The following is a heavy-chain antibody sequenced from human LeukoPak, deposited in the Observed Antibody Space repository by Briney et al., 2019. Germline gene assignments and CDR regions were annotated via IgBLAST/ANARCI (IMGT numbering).Heavy chain of an antibody. V-gene: IGHV4-38-2*02. Sequence: SETLSLTCTVSGYSISSGYYWGWIRQPPGKGLEWIGSIYHSGSTYYNPSLKSRVTISVDTSKNQFSLKLSSVTAADTAVYYCARQDYGTYYFDYWGQGTLVTVSS. D-gene: IGHD4-17*01. CDR2: IYHSGST. CDR3: ARQDYGTYYFDY. J-gene: IGHJ4*02. CDR1: GYSISSGYY.